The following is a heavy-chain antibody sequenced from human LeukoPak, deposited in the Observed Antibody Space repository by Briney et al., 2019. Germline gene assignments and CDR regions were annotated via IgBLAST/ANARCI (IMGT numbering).Heavy chain of an antibody. CDR3: ARDRTPKTAPFDY. J-gene: IGHJ4*02. CDR1: GFTFSSYA. D-gene: IGHD2-21*02. Sequence: GGSLRLSCAASGFTFSSYAMSWARQAPGKGLEWVSGFSGSGGSTYYADSVKGRFTISRDNSKNTLYLQMNSLRAEDTAVYYCARDRTPKTAPFDYWGQGTLVTVSS. CDR2: FSGSGGST. V-gene: IGHV3-23*01.